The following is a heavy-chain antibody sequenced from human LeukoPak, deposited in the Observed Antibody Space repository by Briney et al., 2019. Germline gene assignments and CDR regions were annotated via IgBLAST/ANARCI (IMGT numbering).Heavy chain of an antibody. CDR2: LYHESEKT. V-gene: IGHV1-46*01. J-gene: IGHJ4*02. CDR3: ARATGGVPRYFVL. Sequence: ASVKLSRKASGFPLTGSDMHWVRQAPGQGLEWVGMLYHESEKTTYGHNFQGRVTVTRDTSTTTLYIDLTGLSTEDTVIYYCARATGGVPRYFVLWGQGTLVTVSS. D-gene: IGHD3-10*01. CDR1: GFPLTGSD.